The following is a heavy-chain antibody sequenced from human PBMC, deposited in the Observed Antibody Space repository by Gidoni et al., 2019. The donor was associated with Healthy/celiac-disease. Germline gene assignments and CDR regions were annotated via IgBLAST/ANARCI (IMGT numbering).Heavy chain of an antibody. V-gene: IGHV2-26*01. CDR2: IFSNDEK. CDR1: GFSLSNARMG. CDR3: ARIMITFGGVIVNAFDI. D-gene: IGHD3-16*02. Sequence: QVTLKESGPVLVKPTETLTLTCTVSGFSLSNARMGVSWIRQPPGKALEWLAHIFSNDEKSYSASLKSRLTISKDTSKSQVVLTMTNMDPVDTATYYCARIMITFGGVIVNAFDIWGQGTMVTVSS. J-gene: IGHJ3*02.